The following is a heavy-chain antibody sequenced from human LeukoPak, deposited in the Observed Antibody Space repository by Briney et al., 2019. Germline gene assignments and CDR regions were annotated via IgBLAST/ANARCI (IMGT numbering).Heavy chain of an antibody. CDR2: IFVSGGGT. D-gene: IGHD3-10*01. CDR3: ATVRVGESGLGNYYLDY. CDR1: GLTSSTHA. V-gene: IGHV3-23*01. J-gene: IGHJ4*02. Sequence: GGSLRLSCAPSGLTSSTHAMTWVRQAPGRGLERVAGIFVSGGGTFYADCVKGRFTISGDTSRSTLYLQMASLRDEDTAVYYCATVRVGESGLGNYYLDYWGQGTLVTVAS.